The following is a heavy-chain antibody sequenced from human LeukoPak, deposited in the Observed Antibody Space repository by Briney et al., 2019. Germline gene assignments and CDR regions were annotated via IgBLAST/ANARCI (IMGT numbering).Heavy chain of an antibody. Sequence: AGGSLRLSCAASGFTFSSYSMNWVRQAPGKGLEWVSYISSSSSMIYYADSVKGRFTISRDNAKNSLYLQMKSLRDEDTAVYYCARDGLHTAHFDYWGQGTLVTVSS. V-gene: IGHV3-48*02. D-gene: IGHD5-18*01. CDR3: ARDGLHTAHFDY. CDR2: ISSSSSMI. CDR1: GFTFSSYS. J-gene: IGHJ4*02.